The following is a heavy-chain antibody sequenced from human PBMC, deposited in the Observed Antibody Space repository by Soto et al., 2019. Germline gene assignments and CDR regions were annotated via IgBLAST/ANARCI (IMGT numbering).Heavy chain of an antibody. CDR1: RFTFSAYE. D-gene: IGHD5-12*01. CDR2: ISTSGSTV. V-gene: IGHV3-48*03. CDR3: VRYCGTTLCNGVATRTFDY. Sequence: GGSLRLSCAASRFTFSAYEMHWFRQAPGKGLEWVSYISTSGSTVYYADSVKGRFTVSRDNTRNSLYLQMDSLRDEDTALYYCVRYCGTTLCNGVATRTFDYWGQGTLVTVSS. J-gene: IGHJ4*02.